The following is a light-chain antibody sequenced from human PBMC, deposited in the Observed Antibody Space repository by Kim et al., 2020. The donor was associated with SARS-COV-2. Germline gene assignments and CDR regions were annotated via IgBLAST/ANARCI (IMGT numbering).Light chain of an antibody. CDR2: GKN. CDR3: NSRDSNDNVV. V-gene: IGLV3-19*01. J-gene: IGLJ2*01. Sequence: VALGQTVRITCQGESLRSYYATWYHQKPGQAPIVVIYGKNNRPSGIPDRFSGSSSGNTASLTTTGTQAGDEADYYCNSRDSNDNVVFGGGTQLTVL. CDR1: SLRSYY.